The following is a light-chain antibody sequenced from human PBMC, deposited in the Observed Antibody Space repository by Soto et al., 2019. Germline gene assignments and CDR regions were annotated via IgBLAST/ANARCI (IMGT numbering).Light chain of an antibody. Sequence: EIVMTQSPATLSVSPGERATLSCRASLSVSSSLAWYQQKPGQAPRLLIYGASTRATGIPARFSGSGSGTEFTLTISSLQSEDFAVYYCQQYNNWPPTFGGGTKVEIK. J-gene: IGKJ4*01. CDR3: QQYNNWPPT. V-gene: IGKV3-15*01. CDR2: GAS. CDR1: LSVSSS.